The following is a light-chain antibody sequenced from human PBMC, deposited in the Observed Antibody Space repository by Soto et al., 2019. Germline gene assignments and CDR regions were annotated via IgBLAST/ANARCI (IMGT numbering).Light chain of an antibody. Sequence: DIQMTQSPSTLSASVGDSITITCRASQSVSYWLAWYQQKPGMAPKLLIHDASSLESGVPSRFRGSGSGKEFTLTISSLQPDDFATYYCQHYGFSFGPGTKVEI. V-gene: IGKV1-5*01. CDR2: DAS. J-gene: IGKJ3*01. CDR3: QHYGFS. CDR1: QSVSYW.